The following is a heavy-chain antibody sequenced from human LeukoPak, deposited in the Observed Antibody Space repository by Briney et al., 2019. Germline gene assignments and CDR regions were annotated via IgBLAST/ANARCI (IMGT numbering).Heavy chain of an antibody. Sequence: GGSLRLSCAASGFTFSDYYMSWIRQAPGKGLEWVSYISSSSSTIYYADSVKGRFTISRDNAKNSLYLQMNSLRAEDTAVYYCARDRGLSGSSWTFDYWGQGTLVTVSS. CDR2: ISSSSSTI. V-gene: IGHV3-11*01. CDR1: GFTFSDYY. D-gene: IGHD6-13*01. J-gene: IGHJ4*02. CDR3: ARDRGLSGSSWTFDY.